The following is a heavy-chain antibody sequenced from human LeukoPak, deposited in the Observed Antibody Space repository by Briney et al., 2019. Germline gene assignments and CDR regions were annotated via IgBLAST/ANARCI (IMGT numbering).Heavy chain of an antibody. J-gene: IGHJ3*01. Sequence: GESLQISWKVSGFSSTTYWIAWVRQMPGKGLEWMGVIQPDDSDTTYSPSLQGQVSISADKSINTASLQWSSLEASDTAMYYCARPLFSSNYRAFDLWGQGTLVTVSS. CDR3: ARPLFSSNYRAFDL. CDR2: IQPDDSDT. V-gene: IGHV5-51*01. CDR1: GFSSTTYW. D-gene: IGHD4-11*01.